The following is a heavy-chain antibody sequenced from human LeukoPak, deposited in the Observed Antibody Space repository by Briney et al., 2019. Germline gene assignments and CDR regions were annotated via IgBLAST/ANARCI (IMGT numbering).Heavy chain of an antibody. V-gene: IGHV3-15*01. Sequence: GGSLRLSCAASGFTFSNAWMSWVRQAPGKGLEWVGRIKSKTDGGTTDYAAPVKGRFTISRDDSKNTLYLQMNSLKTEDTAVYYCTTGLEWELLPNAFDIWGQGTMVTVSS. CDR2: IKSKTDGGTT. D-gene: IGHD1-26*01. CDR3: TTGLEWELLPNAFDI. J-gene: IGHJ3*02. CDR1: GFTFSNAW.